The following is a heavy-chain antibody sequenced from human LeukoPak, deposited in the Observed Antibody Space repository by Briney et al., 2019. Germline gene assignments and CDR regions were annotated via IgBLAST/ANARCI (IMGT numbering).Heavy chain of an antibody. D-gene: IGHD3-22*01. Sequence: VGSLRLSCAASGFTFSSDWMHWVRQAPGKGLGWVSRINSVVSGTSYADSVKGRFTISRDNAKNTLYLQMNSLRAEDTAVYYCASIEYYYDSSGYYYPDDYWGQGALVTVSS. CDR1: GFTFSSDW. CDR2: INSVVSGT. CDR3: ASIEYYYDSSGYYYPDDY. J-gene: IGHJ4*02. V-gene: IGHV3-74*01.